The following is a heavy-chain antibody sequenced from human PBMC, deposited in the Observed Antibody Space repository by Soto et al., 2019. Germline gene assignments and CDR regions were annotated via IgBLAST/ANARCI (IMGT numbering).Heavy chain of an antibody. CDR1: GFTFGSYA. J-gene: IGHJ5*02. CDR3: ARSAGSCSSTSCYPHLIDP. CDR2: ITAGGHDT. D-gene: IGHD2-2*01. Sequence: VQVLQSGGGLVQPGESLRLNCEASGFTFGSYAMSWVRQAPGKGLEWVSVITAGGHDTYYVDSVKGRFTVSRDNSRKMVYLHMNSLRAEDTAVYYCARSAGSCSSTSCYPHLIDPWGRGALVTVSS. V-gene: IGHV3-23*01.